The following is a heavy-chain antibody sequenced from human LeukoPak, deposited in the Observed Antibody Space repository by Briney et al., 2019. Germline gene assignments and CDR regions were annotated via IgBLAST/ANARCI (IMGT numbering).Heavy chain of an antibody. Sequence: QPGGSLRLSCAASGFTFSSYVMSWVRQAPGKGLEWVSAISGSGGSTYYADSVKGRFTISRDNSKNTLYLQMNSLRAEDTAVYYCAKDYIVVVVAAPDAFDIWGQGTMVTVSS. J-gene: IGHJ3*02. CDR2: ISGSGGST. CDR3: AKDYIVVVVAAPDAFDI. V-gene: IGHV3-23*01. CDR1: GFTFSSYV. D-gene: IGHD2-15*01.